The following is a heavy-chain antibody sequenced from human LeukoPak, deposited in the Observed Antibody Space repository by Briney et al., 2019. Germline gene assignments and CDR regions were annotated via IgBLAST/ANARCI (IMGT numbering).Heavy chain of an antibody. CDR3: ARGAWYGIS. D-gene: IGHD6-13*01. V-gene: IGHV3-7*01. CDR2: IKKDGSEK. J-gene: IGHJ5*02. Sequence: PGGSLRLSCAASGFTFSDYWITWVRQAPGKGLERLATIKKDGSEKYYVDSVKGRFTISRDNAKNSLDLQMSSLRAEDTAVYYCARGAWYGISWGQGTLVTVSS. CDR1: GFTFSDYW.